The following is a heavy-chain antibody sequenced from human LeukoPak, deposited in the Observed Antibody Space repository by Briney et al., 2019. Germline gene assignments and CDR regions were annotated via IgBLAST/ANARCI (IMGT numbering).Heavy chain of an antibody. V-gene: IGHV4-30-2*01. CDR1: GGSINSGSYG. D-gene: IGHD3-10*01. J-gene: IGHJ4*02. Sequence: SQTLSLTCAVSGGSINSGSYGWSWIRQPPGKGLEWIGYIYRSGSTLYNPSLKSRVSITIDKSKNQFSLKLNSVTAADTAFYFCARGGGFYGSGTTHFDYWGQGALVTVSS. CDR2: IYRSGST. CDR3: ARGGGFYGSGTTHFDY.